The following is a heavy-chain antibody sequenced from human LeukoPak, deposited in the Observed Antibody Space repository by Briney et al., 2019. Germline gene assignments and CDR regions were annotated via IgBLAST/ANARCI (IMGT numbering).Heavy chain of an antibody. CDR1: GFTFSSFA. J-gene: IGHJ5*02. Sequence: GGSLRLSCAASGFTFSSFAMGWARQAPGKGLEWVSTISGSGGVTYYADSMEGRFTISRDNSKNTLYLQMNSLRAEDTALYFCGKAPRDNGYYNWFDPWGQGTLVTVSS. CDR3: GKAPRDNGYYNWFDP. D-gene: IGHD4-17*01. V-gene: IGHV3-23*01. CDR2: ISGSGGVT.